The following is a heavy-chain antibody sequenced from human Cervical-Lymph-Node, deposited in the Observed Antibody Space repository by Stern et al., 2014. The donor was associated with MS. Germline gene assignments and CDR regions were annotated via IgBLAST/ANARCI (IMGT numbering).Heavy chain of an antibody. J-gene: IGHJ4*02. CDR2: ISGSGFST. D-gene: IGHD2-8*01. V-gene: IGHV3-23*04. CDR3: AKSPFVDVLVYYFDD. Sequence: VQLVESGGGLVQPGGSLRLSCAASGFTFSSYGMSWVRQAPGKGLGWVSAISGSGFSTHYADSVKGRFTISRDNSKNTLYLQMSSLGGEDTAIYYCAKSPFVDVLVYYFDDWGQGALVTVSS. CDR1: GFTFSSYG.